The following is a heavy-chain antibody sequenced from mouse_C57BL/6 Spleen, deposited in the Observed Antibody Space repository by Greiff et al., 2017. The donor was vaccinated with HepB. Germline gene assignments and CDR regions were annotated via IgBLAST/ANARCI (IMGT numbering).Heavy chain of an antibody. CDR1: GYAFTNYL. CDR2: INPGSGGT. D-gene: IGHD2-3*01. V-gene: IGHV1-54*01. Sequence: QVQLQQSGAELVRPGTSVKVSCKASGYAFTNYLIEWVKQRPGQGLEWIGVINPGSGGTNYNEKFKGKATLTADKSSSTAYMQLSSLTSEDSAVYFCALYDGYYGGFAYWGQGTLVTVSA. CDR3: ALYDGYYGGFAY. J-gene: IGHJ3*01.